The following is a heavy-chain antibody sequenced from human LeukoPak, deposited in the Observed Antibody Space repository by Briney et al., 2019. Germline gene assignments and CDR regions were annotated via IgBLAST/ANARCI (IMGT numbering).Heavy chain of an antibody. CDR2: IIPIFGTA. CDR3: ARGQIVVVPAAMGYGWFDP. V-gene: IGHV1-69*01. D-gene: IGHD2-2*01. CDR1: GGTFSIYA. Sequence: SVRVSCEASGGTFSIYAISWVRQAPGQGLEWMGGIIPIFGTANYAQKFQGRVTITADESTSTAYMELSSLRSEDTAVYYCARGQIVVVPAAMGYGWFDPWGQGALVTVSS. J-gene: IGHJ5*02.